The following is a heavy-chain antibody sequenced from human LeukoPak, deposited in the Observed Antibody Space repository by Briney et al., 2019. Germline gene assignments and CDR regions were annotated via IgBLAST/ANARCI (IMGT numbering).Heavy chain of an antibody. D-gene: IGHD5-24*01. J-gene: IGHJ4*02. CDR1: GFTFSNAW. Sequence: GGSLRLSCAASGFTFSNAWMNWVRQAPGKGLEWVGRIKSKTDGGTTDYAAPVKGRFTNSRDDSKNTLYLQMNSLKTEDTAVYYCTTLWQDGYNLEGDNFDYWGQGTLVTVSS. V-gene: IGHV3-15*07. CDR3: TTLWQDGYNLEGDNFDY. CDR2: IKSKTDGGTT.